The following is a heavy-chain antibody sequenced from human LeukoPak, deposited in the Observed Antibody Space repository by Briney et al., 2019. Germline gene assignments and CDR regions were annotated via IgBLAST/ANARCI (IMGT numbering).Heavy chain of an antibody. CDR3: AKGVTLVQGVIIGSYYYYMDV. CDR1: GFTFSSYA. Sequence: PGGSLRLSCAASGFTFSSYAMSWVRQAPGKGLGWVSAISGSGGSTYYADSVKGRFTISRDNSKNTLYLQMNSLRAEDTAVYYCAKGVTLVQGVIIGSYYYYMDVWGKGTTVTVSS. CDR2: ISGSGGST. D-gene: IGHD3-10*01. J-gene: IGHJ6*03. V-gene: IGHV3-23*01.